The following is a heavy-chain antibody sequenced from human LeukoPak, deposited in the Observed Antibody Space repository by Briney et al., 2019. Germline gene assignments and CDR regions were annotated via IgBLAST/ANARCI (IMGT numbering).Heavy chain of an antibody. CDR3: AASPYCSGAVCPPP. CDR1: GFTFSSYS. CDR2: ISSSSSTI. J-gene: IGHJ5*02. Sequence: GGSLRLSCAASGFTFSSYSMNWVRQAPGKGLEWVSYISSSSSTIYYADSVKGRFTISRDNAKNSLFLQMNSLRDEDTAVYYCAASPYCSGAVCPPPWGQGTLVTVSS. V-gene: IGHV3-48*02. D-gene: IGHD2-15*01.